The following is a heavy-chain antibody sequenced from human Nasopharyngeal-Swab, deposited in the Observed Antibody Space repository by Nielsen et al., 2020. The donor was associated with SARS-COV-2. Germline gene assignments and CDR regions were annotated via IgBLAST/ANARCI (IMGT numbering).Heavy chain of an antibody. V-gene: IGHV3-43*02. Sequence: GESLKISCAASGFTFDDYAMHWVRQAPGKGLEWVSLISGDGGSTYYADSVKGRFTISRDNSKNTLYLQMNSLRAEDTAVYYCAKDRGWLQFIAGDYWGQGTLFTVSS. CDR1: GFTFDDYA. D-gene: IGHD5-24*01. CDR3: AKDRGWLQFIAGDY. CDR2: ISGDGGST. J-gene: IGHJ4*02.